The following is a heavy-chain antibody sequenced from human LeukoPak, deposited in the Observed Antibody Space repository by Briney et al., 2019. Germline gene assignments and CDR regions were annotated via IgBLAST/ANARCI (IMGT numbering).Heavy chain of an antibody. CDR1: GFIFSSYG. D-gene: IGHD5-12*01. CDR3: AKDVGGYTGYDFDY. J-gene: IGHJ4*02. CDR2: IRSDGGDK. Sequence: PGGSLRLSCAASGFIFSSYGMHWVRQTPGKGLEWLTLIRSDGGDKYYADSIRGRFTISRDNSRNTLYLQMNSLRAGDTAVYYCAKDVGGYTGYDFDYWGQGTLVTVSS. V-gene: IGHV3-30*02.